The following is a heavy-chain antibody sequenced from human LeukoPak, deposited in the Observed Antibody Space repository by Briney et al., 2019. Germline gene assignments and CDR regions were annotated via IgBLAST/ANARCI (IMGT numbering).Heavy chain of an antibody. CDR3: ARARRDIVVVPAARNWFDP. V-gene: IGHV4-34*01. CDR2: INHSGST. D-gene: IGHD2-2*01. Sequence: PSETLSLTCAVYGGSFSGYYWSWIRQPPGKGLEWIGEINHSGSTNYNPSLKSRVTISVDTSKNQFSLKLSSVTAADTAVYYCARARRDIVVVPAARNWFDPWGRGTLVTVSS. CDR1: GGSFSGYY. J-gene: IGHJ5*02.